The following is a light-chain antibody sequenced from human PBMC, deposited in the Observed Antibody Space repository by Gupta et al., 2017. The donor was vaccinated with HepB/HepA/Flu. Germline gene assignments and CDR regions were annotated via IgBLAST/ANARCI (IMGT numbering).Light chain of an antibody. V-gene: IGLV3-21*03. CDR3: QVWDSSSDHPGV. J-gene: IGLJ2*01. Sequence: SYVLTQPPSVSVAPGKTARITCGGNNIGSKSVHWYQQKPGQAPVLVVYDDSDRPSGIPERFSCSNSGNTATLTISRVEAGDEADEYCQVWDSSSDHPGVFGGGTKLTVL. CDR1: NIGSKS. CDR2: DDS.